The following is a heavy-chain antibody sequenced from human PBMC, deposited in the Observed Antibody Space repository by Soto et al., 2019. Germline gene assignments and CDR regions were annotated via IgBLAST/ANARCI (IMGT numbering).Heavy chain of an antibody. Sequence: QVQLVESGGGVVQPGRSLRLSCAASGFDFSSYAVHWVRQAPGKGLEWVALISDDGSNKYYADSVKGRFTISRDNSKSTVFLQMNTLRPEDTAVYHCSAGLRYFDWNAMDVWGLGTTVTFSS. CDR3: SAGLRYFDWNAMDV. CDR1: GFDFSSYA. V-gene: IGHV3-30-3*01. J-gene: IGHJ6*02. CDR2: ISDDGSNK. D-gene: IGHD3-9*01.